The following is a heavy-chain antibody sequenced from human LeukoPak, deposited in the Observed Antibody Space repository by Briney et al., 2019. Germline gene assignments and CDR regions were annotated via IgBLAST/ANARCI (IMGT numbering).Heavy chain of an antibody. CDR1: EFTFDNYA. CDR2: ISGSGYYS. J-gene: IGHJ4*02. Sequence: PGGSLRLSCAASEFTFDNYAMSWVRQAPGKGLEWVSVISGSGYYSYYADSVKGRFTVSRDNSKNTLYLQMNSLRAEDTAVYYCAKDRTPATRGVDYWGQGTLVTVSS. CDR3: AKDRTPATRGVDY. V-gene: IGHV3-23*01. D-gene: IGHD3-10*01.